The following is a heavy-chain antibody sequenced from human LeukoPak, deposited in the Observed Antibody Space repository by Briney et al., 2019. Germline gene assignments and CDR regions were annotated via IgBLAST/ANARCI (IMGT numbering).Heavy chain of an antibody. Sequence: SQTLSLTCAISGDSVSSNSAAWNWIRQSPSRGLEWLGRTYYRSKWYNDYAVSVKSRITINPDTSKNQFSLQLNSVTPEDTAVYYCARGSGVEQQLVRDYYYMDVWGKGTTVTVSS. D-gene: IGHD6-13*01. J-gene: IGHJ6*03. CDR2: TYYRSKWYN. V-gene: IGHV6-1*01. CDR1: GDSVSSNSAA. CDR3: ARGSGVEQQLVRDYYYMDV.